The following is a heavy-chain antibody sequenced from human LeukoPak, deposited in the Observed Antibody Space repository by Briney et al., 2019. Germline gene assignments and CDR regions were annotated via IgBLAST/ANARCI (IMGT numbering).Heavy chain of an antibody. Sequence: GGSLRLSCAASGFTFDDCAMHWVRQAPGKGLEWVSGISWNSGSIGYADSVKGRFTISRDNAKNSLYLQMNSLRAEDTALYYCAKGHAPTYDILTGYYLHWGQGTLVTVSS. CDR3: AKGHAPTYDILTGYYLH. CDR1: GFTFDDCA. D-gene: IGHD3-9*01. J-gene: IGHJ1*01. V-gene: IGHV3-9*01. CDR2: ISWNSGSI.